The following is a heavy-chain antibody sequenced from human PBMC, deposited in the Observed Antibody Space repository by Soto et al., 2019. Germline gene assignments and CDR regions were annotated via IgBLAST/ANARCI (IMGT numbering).Heavy chain of an antibody. V-gene: IGHV3-23*01. J-gene: IGHJ4*02. CDR2: ISGSGGST. D-gene: IGHD4-17*01. CDR3: AKGTDYGDYPYFDY. CDR1: GFTFSSYA. Sequence: LRLSCAASGFTFSSYAMSWVRQAPGKGLEWVSAISGSGGSTYYADSVKGRFTISRDNSKNTLYLQMNSLRAEDTAVYYCAKGTDYGDYPYFDYWGQGTLVTVSS.